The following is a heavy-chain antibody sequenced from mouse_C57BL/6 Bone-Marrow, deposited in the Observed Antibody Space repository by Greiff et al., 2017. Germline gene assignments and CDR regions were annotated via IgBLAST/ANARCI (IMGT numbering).Heavy chain of an antibody. CDR2: IYPGDGDT. D-gene: IGHD4-1*01. Sequence: VQLVVSGPELVKPGASVKISCKASGYAFSSSWMNWVKQRPGKGLEWIGRIYPGDGDTNYNGKFKGKATLTADKSSSTAYMQLSSLTSEDSAVYFCARSLGREGYWGQGTTLTVSS. CDR3: ARSLGREGY. J-gene: IGHJ2*01. V-gene: IGHV1-82*01. CDR1: GYAFSSSW.